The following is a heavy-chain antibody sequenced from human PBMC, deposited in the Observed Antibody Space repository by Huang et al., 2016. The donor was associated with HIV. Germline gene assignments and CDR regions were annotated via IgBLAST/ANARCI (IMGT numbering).Heavy chain of an antibody. D-gene: IGHD6-13*01. J-gene: IGHJ5*02. V-gene: IGHV4-39*01. CDR3: AGQDRIVGIPAAPLRFDP. CDR2: IYYSGTT. CDR1: GGSISSSSYY. Sequence: QLQLQESGPGLVKPSETLSLTCSVSGGSISSSSYYWGWIRQPPGKGLEWIGRIYYSGTTYYNPSLKSRVTISVDTSKNQFSLKLSSVTAADTAVYYCAGQDRIVGIPAAPLRFDPWGQGTLVSVSS.